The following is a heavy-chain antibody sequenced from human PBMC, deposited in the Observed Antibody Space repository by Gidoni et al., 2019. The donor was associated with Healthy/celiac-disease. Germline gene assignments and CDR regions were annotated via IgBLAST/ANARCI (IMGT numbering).Heavy chain of an antibody. CDR1: GFTFSSYW. CDR3: ARWGGSGGHPDY. J-gene: IGHJ4*02. Sequence: EVQLVESGGGLVQPGGSLRLSCAASGFTFSSYWMHCVRQAPGKGLVCVSRINSDGSSTSYADSVKGRFTISRDNAKNTLYLQMNSLRAEDTAVYYCARWGGSGGHPDYWGQGTLVTVSS. D-gene: IGHD6-19*01. CDR2: INSDGSST. V-gene: IGHV3-74*01.